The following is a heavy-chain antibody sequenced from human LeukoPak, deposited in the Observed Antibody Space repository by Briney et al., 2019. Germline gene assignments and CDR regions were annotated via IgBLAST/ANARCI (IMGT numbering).Heavy chain of an antibody. V-gene: IGHV4-59*08. CDR2: VYNSGST. J-gene: IGHJ4*02. CDR1: GGSISSYY. D-gene: IGHD3-10*01. CDR3: ARHLVYGSGTQPYFDY. Sequence: AETLSLTCTVSGGSISSYYWSWVRQPPGKGLEWIAYVYNSGSTNYNPSLKSRGTISVDTNKNQLSLDQFTVTAADTAVYYCARHLVYGSGTQPYFDYWGQGTLVTVSS.